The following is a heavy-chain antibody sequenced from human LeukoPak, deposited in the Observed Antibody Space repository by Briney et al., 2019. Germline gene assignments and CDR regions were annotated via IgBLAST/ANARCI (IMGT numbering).Heavy chain of an antibody. CDR2: IRGGGGSA. V-gene: IGHV3-23*01. Sequence: GGSLRLSCTVSGFTFRAYAMMWVRQAPGKGPEWVSAIRGGGGSAFYADSVKGRFTISRDNSKYTLFLQMNSLRAEDTAVYYCARDPNGDYIGAFDMWGPGTMVTVSS. J-gene: IGHJ3*02. CDR1: GFTFRAYA. D-gene: IGHD4-17*01. CDR3: ARDPNGDYIGAFDM.